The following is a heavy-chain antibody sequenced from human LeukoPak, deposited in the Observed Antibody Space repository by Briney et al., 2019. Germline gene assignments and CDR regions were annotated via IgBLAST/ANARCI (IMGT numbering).Heavy chain of an antibody. J-gene: IGHJ5*02. D-gene: IGHD6-13*01. Sequence: SETLSLTCTVSGGSISSYYWSWIRQPPGKGLEGIGYIYYSGSTNYNPSLKSRVTISVDTSKNQFSLKLSSVTAADTAVYYCARDLGYSSSWYPNWFDPWGQGTLVTVSS. CDR2: IYYSGST. V-gene: IGHV4-59*01. CDR3: ARDLGYSSSWYPNWFDP. CDR1: GGSISSYY.